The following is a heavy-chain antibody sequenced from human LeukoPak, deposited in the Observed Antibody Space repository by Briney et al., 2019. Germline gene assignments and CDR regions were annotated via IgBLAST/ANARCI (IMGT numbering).Heavy chain of an antibody. V-gene: IGHV3-30*18. CDR3: AKGPDSSGYYHTTWSLHY. D-gene: IGHD3-22*01. Sequence: GGSLRLSCGASGFTFSSNDMHWVRQAPGKGLEGVALISYDGSNKDSADSVKGRFTISRDNSKNTLYLQMNSLRAEDTAVYYCAKGPDSSGYYHTTWSLHYWGQGTLVTVSS. CDR2: ISYDGSNK. J-gene: IGHJ4*02. CDR1: GFTFSSND.